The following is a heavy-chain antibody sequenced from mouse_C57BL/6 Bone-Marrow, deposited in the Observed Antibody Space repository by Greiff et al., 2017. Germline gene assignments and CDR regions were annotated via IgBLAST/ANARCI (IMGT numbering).Heavy chain of an antibody. CDR2: IYPVSGET. J-gene: IGHJ4*01. Sequence: QVQLQQSGAELASPGASVTLSCKASGYTFTDHIMNWVKKRPGQGLEWIGRIYPVSGETNYNKKFMGKATFSVDRSSSTVYMVLNSLTSEDPAVYYCGRWVTTVVAPFYAMDYWGQGTSVTVSS. V-gene: IGHV1-11*01. CDR3: GRWVTTVVAPFYAMDY. CDR1: GYTFTDHI. D-gene: IGHD1-1*01.